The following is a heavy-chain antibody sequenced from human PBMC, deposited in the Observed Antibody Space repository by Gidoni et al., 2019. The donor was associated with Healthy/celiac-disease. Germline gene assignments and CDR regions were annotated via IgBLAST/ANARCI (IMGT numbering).Heavy chain of an antibody. CDR1: GYTFTGSY. Sequence: QVQLVQSGAEVKKPGASVKVSCKASGYTFTGSYMHWVRQAPGQGLEWMGWINPNSGGTNYAQKFQGWVTMTRDTSISTAYMELSRLRSDDTAVYYCARDADYYDSSGYSAFDIWGQGTMVTVSS. CDR3: ARDADYYDSSGYSAFDI. CDR2: INPNSGGT. D-gene: IGHD3-22*01. V-gene: IGHV1-2*04. J-gene: IGHJ3*02.